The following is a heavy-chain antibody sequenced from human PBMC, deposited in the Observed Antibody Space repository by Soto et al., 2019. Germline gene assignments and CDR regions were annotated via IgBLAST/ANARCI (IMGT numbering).Heavy chain of an antibody. D-gene: IGHD1-26*01. Sequence: PGGSLRLSCAASGLTLNKYIMNWVRQVPGKGLEWISFISFDSRAIYYADSVKGRFTISRDNAKNSLYLQMNSLRDEDTAVYYCATNSGSKYPGYWGQGTLVTVSS. CDR1: GLTLNKYI. V-gene: IGHV3-48*02. CDR2: ISFDSRAI. J-gene: IGHJ4*02. CDR3: ATNSGSKYPGY.